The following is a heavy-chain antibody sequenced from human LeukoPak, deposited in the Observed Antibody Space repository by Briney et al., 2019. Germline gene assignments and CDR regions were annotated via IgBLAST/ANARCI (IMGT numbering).Heavy chain of an antibody. V-gene: IGHV3-7*01. CDR1: GFTFSSYW. D-gene: IGHD2-15*01. J-gene: IGHJ4*02. Sequence: GGSLRLSCAASGFTFSSYWTSWVRQAPGKGLEWVANIKQDGSEKYYVDSVKGRFTISRDNAKNSLYLQMNSLRAEDTAVYYCATATLTGRREWGQGTLVTVSS. CDR2: IKQDGSEK. CDR3: ATATLTGRRE.